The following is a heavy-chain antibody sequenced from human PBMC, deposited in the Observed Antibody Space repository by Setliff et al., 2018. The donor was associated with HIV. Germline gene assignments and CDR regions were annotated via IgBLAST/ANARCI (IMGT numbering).Heavy chain of an antibody. D-gene: IGHD2-15*01. J-gene: IGHJ5*02. CDR2: INPNSGGT. V-gene: IGHV1-2*02. CDR1: GYTFTGYY. CDR3: ALSEYCSGGSCSRKNWFAL. Sequence: GASVKVSCKTSGYTFTGYYMHWVRQAPGQGLEWMGWINPNSGGTNYAQKFQGRVTMTRDTSISTAYMELSSLRSDDTAVYYCALSEYCSGGSCSRKNWFALWGQGTLVTVSS.